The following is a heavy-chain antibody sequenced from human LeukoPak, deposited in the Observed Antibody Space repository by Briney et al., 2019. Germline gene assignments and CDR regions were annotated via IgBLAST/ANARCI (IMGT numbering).Heavy chain of an antibody. CDR2: IKTKTDGGTI. D-gene: IGHD5-18*01. V-gene: IGHV3-15*01. J-gene: IGHJ4*02. CDR3: AHRDTIMVRVDY. Sequence: GGSLRLSCAASGFDLSGYSMNWVRQAPGKGLEWVGRIKTKTDGGTIDYAAPVKGRFTISRDDSKNTLYLQMTSLKTEDTAVYFCAHRDTIMVRVDYWGQGTLVTVSS. CDR1: GFDLSGYS.